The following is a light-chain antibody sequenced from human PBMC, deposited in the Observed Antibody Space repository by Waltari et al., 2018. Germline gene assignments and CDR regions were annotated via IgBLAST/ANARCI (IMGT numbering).Light chain of an antibody. CDR2: DVS. V-gene: IGLV2-14*03. J-gene: IGLJ2*01. CDR3: SSYTRRNTVI. Sequence: QSALAQPASVSGSPGQSITIPCTLTACDMGAYNYFSWYQQHPGIAPKLLLYDVSDRPSGVSDRFSGSKSGKTASLTISGLQPEDAADYYCSSYTRRNTVIFGGGTKLTVV. CDR1: ACDMGAYNY.